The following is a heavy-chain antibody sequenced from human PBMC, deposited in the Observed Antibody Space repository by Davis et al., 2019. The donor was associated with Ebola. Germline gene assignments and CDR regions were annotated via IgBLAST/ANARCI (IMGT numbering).Heavy chain of an antibody. V-gene: IGHV3-9*01. Sequence: GGSLRLSCAASGFTFDDYAMHWVRQAPGKGLEWVSGISWNSGSIGYADSVKGRFTISRDNSKNTLYLQMNSLRAEDTAVYYCAKGNIAALVYYGMDVWGQGTTVTVSS. J-gene: IGHJ6*02. CDR1: GFTFDDYA. CDR3: AKGNIAALVYYGMDV. D-gene: IGHD6-6*01. CDR2: ISWNSGSI.